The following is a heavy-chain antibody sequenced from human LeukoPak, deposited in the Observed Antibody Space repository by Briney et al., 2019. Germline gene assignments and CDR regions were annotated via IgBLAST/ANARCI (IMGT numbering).Heavy chain of an antibody. Sequence: GGSLRLSCAASGFTFSSYAMSWVRQAPGKGLEWVSAISGSGGSTYYADSVKGRFTISRDNSKNTLYLQMNSLRAEDTAVYYCAKDFGLLRYFDWLLTFDYWGQGTLVTVSS. V-gene: IGHV3-23*01. D-gene: IGHD3-9*01. J-gene: IGHJ4*02. CDR1: GFTFSSYA. CDR3: AKDFGLLRYFDWLLTFDY. CDR2: ISGSGGST.